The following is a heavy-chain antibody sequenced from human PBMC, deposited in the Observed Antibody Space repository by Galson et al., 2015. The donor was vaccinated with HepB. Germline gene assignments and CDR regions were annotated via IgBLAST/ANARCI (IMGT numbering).Heavy chain of an antibody. CDR3: AILRVVVWADYYDVDV. CDR2: ISHDGSTE. V-gene: IGHV3-30-3*01. Sequence: SLRLSCAASGFTFSGYAMHWVRQAPGKGLEWVAVISHDGSTEYHADSVKGRFTISRDNSKNTLYLQMNSLRQEDTAVYYCAILRVVVWADYYDVDVWAKGPRSSSP. D-gene: IGHD1-26*01. CDR1: GFTFSGYA. J-gene: IGHJ6*02.